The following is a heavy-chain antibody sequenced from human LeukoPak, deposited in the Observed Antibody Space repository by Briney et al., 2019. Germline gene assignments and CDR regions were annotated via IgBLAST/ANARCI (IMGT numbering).Heavy chain of an antibody. CDR1: GFTFSSYS. CDR3: ASMFVSWELLKYFQH. D-gene: IGHD1-26*01. V-gene: IGHV3-21*01. CDR2: ISSSSSYI. J-gene: IGHJ1*01. Sequence: PGGSLRLSCAASGFTFSSYSMNWVRQAPGKGLEWVSSISSSSSYIYYADSVKGRFTISRDNAKNSLYLQMNSLRAEDTAVYYCASMFVSWELLKYFQHWGQGTLVTVSS.